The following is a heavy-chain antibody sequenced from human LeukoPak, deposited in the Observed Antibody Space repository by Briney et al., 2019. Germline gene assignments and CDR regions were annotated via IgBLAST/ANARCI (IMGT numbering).Heavy chain of an antibody. CDR3: ARGLYKNGWYYFDY. CDR2: ISYDGSEK. CDR1: GFTFSRFG. V-gene: IGHV3-30*03. J-gene: IGHJ4*02. D-gene: IGHD6-19*01. Sequence: GGSLRLSCAASGFTFSRFGMHWVRLAPGKGLEWVAVISYDGSEKNHVDSVKGRSTISRDNSKNTLYLQMNRLRPEDTAVYYCARGLYKNGWYYFDYWSQGTLVTVSS.